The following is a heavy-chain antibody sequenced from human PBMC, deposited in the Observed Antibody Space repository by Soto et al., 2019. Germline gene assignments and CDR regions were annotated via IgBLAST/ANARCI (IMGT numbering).Heavy chain of an antibody. CDR1: GGSFSGYY. D-gene: IGHD6-6*01. CDR3: ARLAARSHYYYGMDV. Sequence: EPSETLSLTCAVYGGSFSGYYWSWIRQPPGKGLEWIGEINHSGSTNYNPSLKSRVTISVDTSKNQFSLKLSSVTAADTAVYYCARLAARSHYYYGMDVWGQGTTVTSP. CDR2: INHSGST. V-gene: IGHV4-34*01. J-gene: IGHJ6*02.